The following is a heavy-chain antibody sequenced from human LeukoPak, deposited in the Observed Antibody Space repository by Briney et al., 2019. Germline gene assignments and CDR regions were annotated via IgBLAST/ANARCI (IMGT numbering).Heavy chain of an antibody. CDR3: AKDLYSGYDAYRRGSPPSGY. J-gene: IGHJ4*02. D-gene: IGHD5-12*01. CDR2: VSTAGTIK. V-gene: IGHV3-30*18. Sequence: GGSLRLSCAASGFIFSSYSMHWVRQAPGKGLEWVAVVSTAGTIKYYADSMKGRFTVSRDNSKNTVDLQMNSLRAEDTAVYYCAKDLYSGYDAYRRGSPPSGYWGQGTLVTVSS. CDR1: GFIFSSYS.